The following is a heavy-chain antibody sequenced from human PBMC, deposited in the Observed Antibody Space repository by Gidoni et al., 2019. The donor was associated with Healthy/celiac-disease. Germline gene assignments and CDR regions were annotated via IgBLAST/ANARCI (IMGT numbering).Heavy chain of an antibody. CDR3: ARGYPYCSGGSCLEIFDY. CDR2: RWYDVSNK. V-gene: IGHV3-33*01. J-gene: IGHJ4*02. Sequence: QVQLVESGGGVVEPGRSLRLSCAASGFTFSSYGMHWVRQAPGKGLGWVAVRWYDVSNKYYADSVKGLFTISRDNSKNTLYLQMNSLRAEDTAVYYCARGYPYCSGGSCLEIFDYWGQGTLVTVSS. CDR1: GFTFSSYG. D-gene: IGHD2-15*01.